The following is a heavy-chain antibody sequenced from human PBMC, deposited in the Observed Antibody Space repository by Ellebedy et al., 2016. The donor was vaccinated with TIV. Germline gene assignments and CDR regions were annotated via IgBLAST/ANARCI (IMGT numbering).Heavy chain of an antibody. J-gene: IGHJ4*02. V-gene: IGHV3-23*01. D-gene: IGHD3-16*01. CDR3: AKELHMWGTIMIDC. Sequence: GESLKISCAASRITFSSHAISWVRQTPGKGLEWVSAISGSGDKTYYTDSVKGRFTISRDNSQNTLYLQMNSLRAEDTAVYYCAKELHMWGTIMIDCWGPGTLVTVSS. CDR2: ISGSGDKT. CDR1: RITFSSHA.